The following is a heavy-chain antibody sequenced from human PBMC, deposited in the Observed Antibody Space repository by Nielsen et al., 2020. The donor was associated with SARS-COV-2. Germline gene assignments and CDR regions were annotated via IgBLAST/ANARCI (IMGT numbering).Heavy chain of an antibody. J-gene: IGHJ6*02. V-gene: IGHV3-13*04. Sequence: GESLKISCAASGFTFSSYDMHWVRQATGKGLEWVSAIGTAGDTYYPGSVKGRFTISRENAKNSLYLQMNSLSAGDTAVYYCARGGYSYGIYYYYYYGMDVWGLGTTVTVSS. D-gene: IGHD5-18*01. CDR1: GFTFSSYD. CDR2: IGTAGDT. CDR3: ARGGYSYGIYYYYYYGMDV.